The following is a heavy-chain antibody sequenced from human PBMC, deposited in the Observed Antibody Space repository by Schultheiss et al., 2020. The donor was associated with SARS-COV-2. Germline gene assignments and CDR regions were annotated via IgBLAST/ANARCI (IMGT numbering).Heavy chain of an antibody. D-gene: IGHD3-10*01. Sequence: ASVKVSCKASGYTFTSYGISWVRQAPGQGLEWMGWISAYNGNTNYAQKLQGRVTMTTDTSTSTAYMELRSLRSDDTAVYYCARVPITYYYGSGSYGWFDPWGQGTLVTVSS. V-gene: IGHV1-18*01. CDR2: ISAYNGNT. CDR1: GYTFTSYG. CDR3: ARVPITYYYGSGSYGWFDP. J-gene: IGHJ5*02.